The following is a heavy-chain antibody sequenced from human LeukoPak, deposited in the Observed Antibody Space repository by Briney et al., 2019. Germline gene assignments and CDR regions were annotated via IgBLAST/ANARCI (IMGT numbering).Heavy chain of an antibody. CDR1: GFTFSDYY. D-gene: IGHD6-13*01. V-gene: IGHV3-11*01. CDR2: ISSSGSTI. Sequence: GGSLRLSCAASGFTFSDYYMSWIRQAPGKGLEWVSYISSSGSTIYYADSVKGRFTISRDNAKNSLYLQMNSLRAEDTAVYYCARSTSLAAANFDYWGQGTLVTVSS. J-gene: IGHJ4*02. CDR3: ARSTSLAAANFDY.